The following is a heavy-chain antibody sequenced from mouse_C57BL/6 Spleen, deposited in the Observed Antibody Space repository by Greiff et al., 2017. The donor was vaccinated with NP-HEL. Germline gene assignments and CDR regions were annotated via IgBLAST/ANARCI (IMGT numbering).Heavy chain of an antibody. CDR2: ISSGGSYT. Sequence: EVKLVESGGDLVKPGGSLKLSCAASGFTFSSYGMSWVRQTPDKRLEWVATISSGGSYTYYPDSVKGRFTISRDNAKNTLYLQMSSLKSEDTAMYYCASTAQATGYWGQGATLTVSS. CDR1: GFTFSSYG. D-gene: IGHD3-2*02. V-gene: IGHV5-6*01. J-gene: IGHJ2*01. CDR3: ASTAQATGY.